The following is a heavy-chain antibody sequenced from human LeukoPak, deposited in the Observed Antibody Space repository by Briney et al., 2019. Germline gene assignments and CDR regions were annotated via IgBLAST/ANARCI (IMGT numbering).Heavy chain of an antibody. Sequence: GGSLRLSCAASGFTFSSYWMNWARQAPGKGLEWVASINHNGNVNYYVDSVKGRFTVSRDNARNSVYLQMNSLRAEDTAVYYCARAGVTYQLLFRYWGQGTLVTVSS. CDR2: INHNGNVN. CDR3: ARAGVTYQLLFRY. D-gene: IGHD2-2*01. J-gene: IGHJ4*02. V-gene: IGHV3-7*01. CDR1: GFTFSSYW.